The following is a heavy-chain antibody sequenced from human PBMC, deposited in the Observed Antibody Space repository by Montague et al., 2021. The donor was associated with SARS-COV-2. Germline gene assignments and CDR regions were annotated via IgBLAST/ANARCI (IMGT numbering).Heavy chain of an antibody. CDR2: IYYTGSP. Sequence: SETLSLTCTVSGGSISSGSYYWGWIRQPPGKGLEWIGSIYYTGSPYYNPSLRSRVTISVDTSKNQFSLNLSSVTAADTAVYYCARRARWNIVVVVGDRHAFDIWGQGTMVTVSS. V-gene: IGHV4-39*01. CDR3: ARRARWNIVVVVGDRHAFDI. J-gene: IGHJ3*02. D-gene: IGHD2-15*01. CDR1: GGSISSGSYY.